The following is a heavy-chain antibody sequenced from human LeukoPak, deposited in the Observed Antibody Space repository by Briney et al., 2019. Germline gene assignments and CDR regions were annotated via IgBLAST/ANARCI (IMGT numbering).Heavy chain of an antibody. D-gene: IGHD3-22*01. J-gene: IGHJ4*02. V-gene: IGHV3-21*01. CDR2: ISSSSSYI. Sequence: PGGSLRLSCAASGFTFSSYSMNWVRQAPGKGLEWVSSISSSSSYIYYADSVKGRFTISRDNAKNSLYLLMNSLRAEDTAVYYCARAVEDYDSSGYLYYFDYWGQGTLVTVSS. CDR3: ARAVEDYDSSGYLYYFDY. CDR1: GFTFSSYS.